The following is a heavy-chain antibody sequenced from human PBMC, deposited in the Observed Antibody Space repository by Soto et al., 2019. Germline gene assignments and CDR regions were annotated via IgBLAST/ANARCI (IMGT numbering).Heavy chain of an antibody. Sequence: PSETLSLTCTVSGGSISSGDYYWSWIRQPPGKGLEWIGYIYYSGSTYYNPSLKSRVTISVDTSKNQFSLKLSSVTAADTAVYYCARGPVVTRSFDYWGQGTLVTVSS. CDR3: ARGPVVTRSFDY. CDR1: GGSISSGDYY. J-gene: IGHJ4*02. D-gene: IGHD2-15*01. V-gene: IGHV4-30-4*01. CDR2: IYYSGST.